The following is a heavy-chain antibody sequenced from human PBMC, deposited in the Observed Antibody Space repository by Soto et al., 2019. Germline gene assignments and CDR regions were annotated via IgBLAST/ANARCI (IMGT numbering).Heavy chain of an antibody. CDR3: ARDWADDSSGYYHYYGMDV. J-gene: IGHJ6*02. D-gene: IGHD3-22*01. CDR2: IYYSGST. Sequence: SETLSLTCTVSGGSISSGGYYWSWIRQHPGKGLEWIGYIYYSGSTYYNPSLKSRVTISVDTSKNQFSLKLSSVTAADTAVYYCARDWADDSSGYYHYYGMDVWGQGTTVTVSS. V-gene: IGHV4-31*03. CDR1: GGSISSGGYY.